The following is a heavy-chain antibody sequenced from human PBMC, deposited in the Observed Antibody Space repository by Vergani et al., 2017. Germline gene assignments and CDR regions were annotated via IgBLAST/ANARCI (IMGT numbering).Heavy chain of an antibody. CDR1: GFTSSNFA. D-gene: IGHD2-2*02. CDR2: ISFDGTNE. Sequence: VQVLESGGDVVQPGGSLRLSCAATGFTSSNFAMAWVRQAPGKGLEWVVGISFDGTNEYYPDLVKGRFTISRDIAKNTLYLQVRSLRLEDTGVYHCVRDRGLCAGGRCYTEAWDYWGQGTPVTVSS. J-gene: IGHJ4*02. CDR3: VRDRGLCAGGRCYTEAWDY. V-gene: IGHV3-30*03.